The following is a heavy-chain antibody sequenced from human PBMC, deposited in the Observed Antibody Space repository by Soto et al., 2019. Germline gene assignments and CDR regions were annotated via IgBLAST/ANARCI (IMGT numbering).Heavy chain of an antibody. Sequence: SVKVSCKASGGTFSSYAISWVRQAPGQGLEWMGGIIPIFGTANYAQKFQGRVTITADESTSTAYMELSSLRSEDTAVYYCARVGTVTFYYYYGMDVWGQGTTVTVSS. D-gene: IGHD4-17*01. CDR2: IIPIFGTA. J-gene: IGHJ6*02. CDR1: GGTFSSYA. CDR3: ARVGTVTFYYYYGMDV. V-gene: IGHV1-69*13.